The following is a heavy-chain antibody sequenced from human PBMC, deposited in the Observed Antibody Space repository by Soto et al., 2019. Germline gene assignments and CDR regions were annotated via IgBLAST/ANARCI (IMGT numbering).Heavy chain of an antibody. Sequence: XETLSLTCTVSGGSISSYYWSWIRQPPGRGLEWIGFIYYAGSTKYNPSLNSRVTISVDTSKNQFSLTVTSVTAADTAVYYCLILIVAKETFVYWGPGPLVTVFS. CDR3: LILIVAKETFVY. CDR2: IYYAGST. V-gene: IGHV4-59*08. D-gene: IGHD5-12*01. J-gene: IGHJ4*02. CDR1: GGSISSYY.